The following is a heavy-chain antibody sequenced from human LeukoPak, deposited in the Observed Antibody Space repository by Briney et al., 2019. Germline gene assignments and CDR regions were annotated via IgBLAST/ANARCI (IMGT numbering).Heavy chain of an antibody. CDR3: ARHGTVTHRFDY. D-gene: IGHD4-17*01. V-gene: IGHV4-39*01. J-gene: IGHJ4*02. Sequence: ASETLSLTCGVSGGSMSSSSYYWGSIRQPPGKGLEWIGSIYYSGSTYYNPSLKSRVTISVDSSKNQCSLKLSSVTAADTAVYYCARHGTVTHRFDYWGQGTLVTVSS. CDR1: GGSMSSSSYY. CDR2: IYYSGST.